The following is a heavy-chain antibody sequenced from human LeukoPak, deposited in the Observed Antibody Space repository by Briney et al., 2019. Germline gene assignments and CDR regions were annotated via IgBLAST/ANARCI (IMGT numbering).Heavy chain of an antibody. D-gene: IGHD1-26*01. J-gene: IGHJ5*02. Sequence: GSLRLSCAASGFTFNGYWTSWVRQAPGKGLEWVSAISGSGGNTYYADSVKGRFTISRDNSKNTLYLQMNSLRAEDTAVYYCAKGPYSGFSWGQGTLVTVSS. CDR1: GFTFNGYW. V-gene: IGHV3-23*01. CDR2: ISGSGGNT. CDR3: AKGPYSGFS.